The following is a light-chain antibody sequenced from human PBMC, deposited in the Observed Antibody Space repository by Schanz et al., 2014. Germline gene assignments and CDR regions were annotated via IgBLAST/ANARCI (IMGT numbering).Light chain of an antibody. CDR3: QQIDTTPGT. J-gene: IGKJ1*01. V-gene: IGKV1-39*01. CDR1: QSISNH. CDR2: AAS. Sequence: DIQMTQSPSSLSACVGDRVTVTCRASQSISNHLNSFQKKPGKVPNLLIYAASSLQSGVPSRFSGSGSGTGFSLTSSSLQPEDFATYYCQQIDTTPGTFGQGTKVEIK.